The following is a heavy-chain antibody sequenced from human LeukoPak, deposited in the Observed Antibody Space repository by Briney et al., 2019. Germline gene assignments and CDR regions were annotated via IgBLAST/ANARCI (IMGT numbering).Heavy chain of an antibody. CDR3: ARSYSGSYSGAFDI. CDR1: GDSISSTTYY. Sequence: PSETLSLTCTVSGDSISSTTYYWGWIRQPPGKGLEWIGSIYYSGNTYYNPSLRSRVTISVDTSKSQFSLRLSSVTAADTAVYYCARSYSGSYSGAFDIWGQGTMVTVSS. CDR2: IYYSGNT. D-gene: IGHD1-26*01. V-gene: IGHV4-39*01. J-gene: IGHJ3*02.